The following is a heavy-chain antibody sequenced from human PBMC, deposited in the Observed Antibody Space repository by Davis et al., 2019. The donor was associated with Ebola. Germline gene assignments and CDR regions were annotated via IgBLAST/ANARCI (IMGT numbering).Heavy chain of an antibody. V-gene: IGHV1-69*13. D-gene: IGHD3-22*01. Sequence: SVKVSCKTSGGSFSSHPISWVRQSPRQGLEWMGGIIPIFDTPHYAQKFQGRITITADASTSTAYMELSSLRSEDTAVYYCAREGGRYYDSSSYVFDIWGQGTMVKVSS. CDR3: AREGGRYYDSSSYVFDI. CDR2: IIPIFDTP. J-gene: IGHJ3*02. CDR1: GGSFSSHP.